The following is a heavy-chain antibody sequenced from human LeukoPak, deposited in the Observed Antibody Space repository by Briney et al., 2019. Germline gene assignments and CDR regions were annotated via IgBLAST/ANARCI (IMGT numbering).Heavy chain of an antibody. CDR1: GFTFSNAW. CDR2: IKSKTDGGTT. J-gene: IGHJ4*02. Sequence: PGGSLRLSCAASGFTFSNAWMSWVRQAPGKGLEWVGRIKSKTDGGTTDYAAPVKGRFTISRDDSKNTLYLQMNSLKNEDTAVYYCTTATYYGDRDYWGQGTLVTVSS. D-gene: IGHD4-17*01. CDR3: TTATYYGDRDY. V-gene: IGHV3-15*01.